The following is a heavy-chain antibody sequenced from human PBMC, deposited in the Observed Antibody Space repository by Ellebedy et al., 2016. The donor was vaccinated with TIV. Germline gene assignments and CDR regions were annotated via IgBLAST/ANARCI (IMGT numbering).Heavy chain of an antibody. CDR3: ARGAESALDI. CDR1: GATFSNYA. J-gene: IGHJ3*02. CDR2: IIPVLGEA. Sequence: AASVTVSCKVYGATFSNYAINWVRQAPGQGPEWMGGIIPVLGEANYAQKFQGRATIIADESTSAVYMELSSLRPEDTAIYYCARGAESALDIWGQGTVVTVSS. V-gene: IGHV1-69*10.